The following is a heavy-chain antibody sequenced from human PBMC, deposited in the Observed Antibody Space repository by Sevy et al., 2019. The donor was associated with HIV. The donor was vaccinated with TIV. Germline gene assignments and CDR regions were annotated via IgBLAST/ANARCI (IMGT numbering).Heavy chain of an antibody. D-gene: IGHD2-8*01. CDR1: GFTFSKYS. J-gene: IGHJ4*02. Sequence: GGSLRLSCAASGFTFSKYSMSWVRQPPGKGLEWVSTLSFGCGEINYADSVKGRFTISRDNSKRSVYLQMNNLRPEDTAVYCYARKGCTKPHDYWGQGTLVTVSS. V-gene: IGHV3-23*01. CDR2: LSFGCGEI. CDR3: ARKGCTKPHDY.